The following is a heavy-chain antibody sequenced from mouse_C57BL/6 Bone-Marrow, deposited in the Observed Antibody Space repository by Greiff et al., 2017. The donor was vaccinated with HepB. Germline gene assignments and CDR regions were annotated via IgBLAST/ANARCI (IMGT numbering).Heavy chain of an antibody. Sequence: EVKLMESGGGLVKPGGSLKLSCAASGFTFSSYTMSWVRQTPEKRLEWVATISGGGGNTYYPDSVKGRFTISRDNATNTLYLQMSSLRSEDTALYYYARRTTVVARGNYDMDYWGQGTSVTVSS. CDR1: GFTFSSYT. J-gene: IGHJ4*01. CDR3: ARRTTVVARGNYDMDY. D-gene: IGHD1-1*01. V-gene: IGHV5-9*01. CDR2: ISGGGGNT.